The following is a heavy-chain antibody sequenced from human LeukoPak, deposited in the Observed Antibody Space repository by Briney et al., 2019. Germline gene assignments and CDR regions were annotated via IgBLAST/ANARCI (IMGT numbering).Heavy chain of an antibody. CDR1: GGSISSGSYY. CDR2: IYTSGST. Sequence: SETLSLTCTVSGGSISSGSYYWSWIRQPAGKGLEWIGRIYTSGSTNYNPSLKSRVTISVDTSKNQFSLKLSSVTAADTAVYYCARVAAATYCSSTSCYDAFGIWGQGTMVTVSS. D-gene: IGHD2-2*01. CDR3: ARVAAATYCSSTSCYDAFGI. V-gene: IGHV4-61*02. J-gene: IGHJ3*02.